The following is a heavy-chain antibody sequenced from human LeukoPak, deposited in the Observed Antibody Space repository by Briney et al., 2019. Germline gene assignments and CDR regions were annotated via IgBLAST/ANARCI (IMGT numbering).Heavy chain of an antibody. CDR2: INHSGST. Sequence: SETLSLTCAVYGGSFSGYYWSWIRQPPGKGLEWIGEINHSGSTNYNPSLKSRVTISVDTSKNQFSLKLSSVTAADTAVYYCARWDDYGGNPAYWGQGTLVTVSS. CDR1: GGSFSGYY. J-gene: IGHJ4*02. CDR3: ARWDDYGGNPAY. D-gene: IGHD4-17*01. V-gene: IGHV4-34*01.